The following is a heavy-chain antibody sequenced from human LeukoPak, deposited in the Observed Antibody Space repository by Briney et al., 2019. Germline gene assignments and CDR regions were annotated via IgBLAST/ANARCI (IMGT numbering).Heavy chain of an antibody. CDR1: GFTFSSYE. CDR2: VSSGSSTI. D-gene: IGHD6-19*01. V-gene: IGHV3-48*03. Sequence: PGGSLRLSCAASGFTFSSYEMNWVRQAPGKGLEWVSYVSSGSSTIYYADSVKGRFTVSRDNGKRSLYLHMDSLRAEDTAMYYCAKAPSGWYVWFDPWGQGTLVTVSS. CDR3: AKAPSGWYVWFDP. J-gene: IGHJ5*02.